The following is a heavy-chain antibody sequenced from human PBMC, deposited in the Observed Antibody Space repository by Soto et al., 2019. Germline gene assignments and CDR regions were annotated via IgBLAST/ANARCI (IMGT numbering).Heavy chain of an antibody. Sequence: QVQLVESGGGVVQPGRSLRLSCVVSGFTFSSYAMHWVRQAPGKGLGWVAIISYDGSNKYYADSVKGRFTISRDNSKNTLYLQMSSLRADDTAVYYCVRDAGYSYGDFQHWGQGTLVTVSS. V-gene: IGHV3-30-3*01. D-gene: IGHD5-18*01. J-gene: IGHJ1*01. CDR3: VRDAGYSYGDFQH. CDR2: ISYDGSNK. CDR1: GFTFSSYA.